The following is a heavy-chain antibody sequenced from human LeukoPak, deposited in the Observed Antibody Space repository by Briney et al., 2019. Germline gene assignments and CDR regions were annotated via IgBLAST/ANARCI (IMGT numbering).Heavy chain of an antibody. D-gene: IGHD1-26*01. CDR2: IYNTGSS. Sequence: PETLSLTCTVSGVSISSSSCYWGWIRQPPGKGLEWIGSIYNTGSSYYNPSLKSRGAISVDTSKNQFSLRLRSVPAADTAVYYCASLRPPVVGATWVDYWGQGILVTVSS. CDR1: GVSISSSSCY. CDR3: ASLRPPVVGATWVDY. J-gene: IGHJ4*02. V-gene: IGHV4-39*01.